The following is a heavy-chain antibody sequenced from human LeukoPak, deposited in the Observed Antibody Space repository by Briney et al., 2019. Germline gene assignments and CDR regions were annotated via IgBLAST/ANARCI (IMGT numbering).Heavy chain of an antibody. CDR3: ARDRVEYCSSTSCYLEGYYYYYYMDV. Sequence: GASVKVSCKASGYTFTSYGISWVRQAPGQGLERMGWISAYNGNTNYAQKLQGRVTMTTDTSTSTAYMELRSLRSDDTAVYYCARDRVEYCSSTSCYLEGYYYYYYMDVWGKGTTVTVSS. CDR1: GYTFTSYG. D-gene: IGHD2-2*01. V-gene: IGHV1-18*01. CDR2: ISAYNGNT. J-gene: IGHJ6*03.